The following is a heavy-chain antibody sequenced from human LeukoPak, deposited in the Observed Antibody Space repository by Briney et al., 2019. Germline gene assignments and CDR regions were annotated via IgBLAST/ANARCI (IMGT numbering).Heavy chain of an antibody. Sequence: SETLSLTCTVSGGSISSYYWSWIRQPAGKGLEWIGRIYTSGSTNYNPSLKSRVTMSVDTSKNQFSLKLRSVTAADTAVYYCARSSEGRYYYDSRGNTYFYYYMDVWGKGTTVSISS. CDR1: GGSISSYY. D-gene: IGHD3-22*01. CDR2: IYTSGST. J-gene: IGHJ6*03. CDR3: ARSSEGRYYYDSRGNTYFYYYMDV. V-gene: IGHV4-4*07.